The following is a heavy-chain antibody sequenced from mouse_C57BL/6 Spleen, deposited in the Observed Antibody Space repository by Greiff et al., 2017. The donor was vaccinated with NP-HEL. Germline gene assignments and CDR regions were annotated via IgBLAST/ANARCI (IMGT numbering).Heavy chain of an antibody. CDR1: GFSLSTSGMG. J-gene: IGHJ2*01. V-gene: IGHV8-12*01. Sequence: QVTLKESGPGILQPSQTLSLTCSFSGFSLSTSGMGVSWIRQPSGKGLEWLAHIYCDDDKRYNPSLKSRPTISKDTSRNQVFLKLTSVDTADTATYYCARVKWDGFDYWGQGTTLTVSS. CDR2: IYCDDDK. CDR3: ARVKWDGFDY. D-gene: IGHD4-1*01.